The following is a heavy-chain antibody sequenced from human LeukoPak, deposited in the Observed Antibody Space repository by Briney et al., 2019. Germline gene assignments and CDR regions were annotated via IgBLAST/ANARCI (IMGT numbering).Heavy chain of an antibody. Sequence: PGRSLRLSCAASGFTFSSYAMHWVRQAPGKGLEWVAVISYDGSNKYYADSVKGRFTISRDNSKNTLYLQMNSLRAEDTAVYYCAGGGPNYYDSSGYYYGDYWGQGTLVTVSS. D-gene: IGHD3-22*01. J-gene: IGHJ4*02. CDR3: AGGGPNYYDSSGYYYGDY. CDR2: ISYDGSNK. CDR1: GFTFSSYA. V-gene: IGHV3-30*04.